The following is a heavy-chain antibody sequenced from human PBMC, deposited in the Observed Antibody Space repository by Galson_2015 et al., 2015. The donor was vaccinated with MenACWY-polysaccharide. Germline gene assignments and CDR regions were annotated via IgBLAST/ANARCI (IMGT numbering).Heavy chain of an antibody. CDR2: IKSDASTT. CDR1: GFIFSNYW. CDR3: AKSGGDGVTVFATVPTAPES. V-gene: IGHV3-74*01. J-gene: IGHJ4*02. Sequence: SLRLSCATSGFIFSNYWMHWVRQAPGEGLVWVSRIKSDASTTNNADSVRGRFTISRDNSENTLYLQMNSLRADDTALYYCAKSGGDGVTVFATVPTAPESWGQGTLVTVSS. D-gene: IGHD2-21*01.